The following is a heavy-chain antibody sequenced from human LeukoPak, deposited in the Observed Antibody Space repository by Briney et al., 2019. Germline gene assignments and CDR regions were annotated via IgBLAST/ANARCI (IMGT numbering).Heavy chain of an antibody. J-gene: IGHJ4*02. D-gene: IGHD4-17*01. CDR2: MNPNSGNT. CDR3: ARETYGDYVFDY. CDR1: GYTFTSYG. Sequence: GASVKVSCKASGYTFTSYGISWVRQAPGQGLEWMGWMNPNSGNTGYAQKFQGRVTMTRNTSISTAYMELSSLRSEDTAVYYCARETYGDYVFDYWGQGTLVTVSS. V-gene: IGHV1-8*02.